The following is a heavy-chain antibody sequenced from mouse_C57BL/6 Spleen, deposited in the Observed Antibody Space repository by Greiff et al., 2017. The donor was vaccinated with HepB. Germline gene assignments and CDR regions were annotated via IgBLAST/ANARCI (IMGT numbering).Heavy chain of an antibody. D-gene: IGHD1-1*01. CDR2: IYPRSGNT. Sequence: QVQLQQSGAELARPGASVKLSCKASGYTFTSYGISWVKQRTGQGLEWIGEIYPRSGNTYYNEKFKGKATLTADKSSSTAYMELRSLTSEDSAVYFCARFPDYYGSSYLAYWGQGTLVTVSA. CDR3: ARFPDYYGSSYLAY. V-gene: IGHV1-81*01. CDR1: GYTFTSYG. J-gene: IGHJ3*01.